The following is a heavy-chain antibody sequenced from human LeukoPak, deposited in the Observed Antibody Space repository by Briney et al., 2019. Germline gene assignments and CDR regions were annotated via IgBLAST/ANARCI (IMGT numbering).Heavy chain of an antibody. V-gene: IGHV3-21*01. CDR3: ARDALLIEMSTIGDI. Sequence: GSLRPSCAASGFTFSSYSMNWVRQAPGKGLEWVSSISSSSSYIYYADSVKGRFTISRDNAKNSLYLQMNSLRAEDTAVYYCARDALLIEMSTIGDIWGQGTMVTVSS. CDR2: ISSSSSYI. J-gene: IGHJ3*02. CDR1: GFTFSSYS. D-gene: IGHD5-24*01.